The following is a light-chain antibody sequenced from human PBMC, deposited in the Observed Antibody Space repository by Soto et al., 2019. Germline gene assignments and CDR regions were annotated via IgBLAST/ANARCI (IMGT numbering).Light chain of an antibody. CDR2: GAS. V-gene: IGKV3-20*01. J-gene: IGKJ2*01. CDR3: QQYGSSPPYT. CDR1: QSVSSSY. Sequence: EIVLTQSPGTLSLSPGERATLSCRASQSVSSSYLAWYQQKPGQAPRLLIYGASSRAPGIPDWFSGSGSGRAFTLTISRLEPEDFAVYYCQQYGSSPPYTFGQGTKLEIK.